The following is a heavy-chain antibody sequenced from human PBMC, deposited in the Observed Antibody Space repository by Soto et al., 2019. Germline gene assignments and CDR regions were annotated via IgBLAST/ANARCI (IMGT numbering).Heavy chain of an antibody. CDR3: ALTREDAYYDSLTGPMYYFDY. J-gene: IGHJ4*02. CDR1: GFTFSSYW. CDR2: IKQDGSEK. Sequence: GGSLRLSCAASGFTFSSYWMSWVRQAPGKGLEWVANIKQDGSEKYYVDSVKGRFTISRDNAKNSLYLQMNSLRAEDTAVYYCALTREDAYYDSLTGPMYYFDYWGQGTLVTVSS. D-gene: IGHD3-9*01. V-gene: IGHV3-7*01.